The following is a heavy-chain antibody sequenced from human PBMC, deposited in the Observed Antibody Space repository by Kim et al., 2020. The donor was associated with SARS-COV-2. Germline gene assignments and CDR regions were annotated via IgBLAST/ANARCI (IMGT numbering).Heavy chain of an antibody. CDR3: ARDFPPLYDSSGYHEYFQH. J-gene: IGHJ1*01. CDR2: IWYDGSNK. V-gene: IGHV3-33*01. Sequence: GGSLRLSCAASGFTFSSYGMHWVRQAPGKGLEWVAVIWYDGSNKYYADFVKGRFTISRDNSKNTLYLQMNSLRAEDTAVYYCARDFPPLYDSSGYHEYFQHWGQGTLVTVSS. CDR1: GFTFSSYG. D-gene: IGHD3-22*01.